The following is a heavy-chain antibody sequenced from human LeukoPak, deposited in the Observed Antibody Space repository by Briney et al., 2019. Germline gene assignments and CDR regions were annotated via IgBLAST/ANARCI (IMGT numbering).Heavy chain of an antibody. CDR2: IYYSGST. V-gene: IGHV4-59*01. CDR1: GGSISSYY. Sequence: PSETLSLTCTVSGGSISSYYWSWIRQTPGKGLEWIGYIYYSGSTNYNPSLKSRVTISVDTSKNQFSLKLSSVTAADTAVYYCARTRYYYDSSGYYYFDYWGQGTLVTVSS. J-gene: IGHJ4*02. D-gene: IGHD3-22*01. CDR3: ARTRYYYDSSGYYYFDY.